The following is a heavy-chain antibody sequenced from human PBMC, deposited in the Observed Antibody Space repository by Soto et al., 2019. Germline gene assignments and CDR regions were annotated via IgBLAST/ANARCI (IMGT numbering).Heavy chain of an antibody. CDR2: FFYSGST. Sequence: QVQLQESGPGLVKPSEPLYLTCTVPGGSITSYYWSWIRQPPGKGLEWLGSFFYSGSTSYNPSLKSRVTISIDTYKNRCCLKLGSVTAAHTAVYYCARALRVVATDYYYYDDMDVGGQGNTVTVSS. J-gene: IGHJ6*02. D-gene: IGHD1-26*01. CDR3: ARALRVVATDYYYYDDMDV. V-gene: IGHV4-59*01. CDR1: GGSITSYY.